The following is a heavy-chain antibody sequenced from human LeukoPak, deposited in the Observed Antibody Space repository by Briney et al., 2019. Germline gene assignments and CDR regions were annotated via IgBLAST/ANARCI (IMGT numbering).Heavy chain of an antibody. CDR3: ARELAVGGTLFDP. CDR2: IKSDGSTT. Sequence: GGSLRLSCAASGFTLSSYWMHWVRQAPGKGLVWVSRIKSDGSTTNYADSVKGRFTISRDNAKNTLYLQMNSLRAEDTAVYYCARELAVGGTLFDPWGQGTLVTVSS. V-gene: IGHV3-74*01. D-gene: IGHD6-19*01. J-gene: IGHJ5*02. CDR1: GFTLSSYW.